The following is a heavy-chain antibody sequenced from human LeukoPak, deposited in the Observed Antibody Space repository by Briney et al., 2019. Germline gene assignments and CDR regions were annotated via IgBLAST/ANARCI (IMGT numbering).Heavy chain of an antibody. J-gene: IGHJ5*02. Sequence: SETLSLTCAVYGGSFSGYYWSWIRQPPGKGLEWIGEINHSGSTNYNPSLKSRVTISVDTSKNQFSLKLTSVTAADPAVYYCARWWGFDPWGQGTLVTVSS. V-gene: IGHV4-34*01. D-gene: IGHD2-15*01. CDR3: ARWWGFDP. CDR2: INHSGST. CDR1: GGSFSGYY.